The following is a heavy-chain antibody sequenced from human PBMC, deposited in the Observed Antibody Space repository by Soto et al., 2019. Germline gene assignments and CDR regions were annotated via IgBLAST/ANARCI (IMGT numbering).Heavy chain of an antibody. D-gene: IGHD1-7*01. CDR2: IYDNGGA. CDR1: GDSISSGGYY. V-gene: IGHV4-31*03. J-gene: IGHJ4*02. CDR3: VRVKGGTTRRAFDS. Sequence: QVQLQESGPGLVKPSQTLSLTCTVSGDSISSGGYYWSWIRQHPGKGLEWIGYIYDNGGAYYSPSLRGRGVISLDRSDNQYSLRLSSVTAEDTAVYYCVRVKGGTTRRAFDSWGQGTLVTVSS.